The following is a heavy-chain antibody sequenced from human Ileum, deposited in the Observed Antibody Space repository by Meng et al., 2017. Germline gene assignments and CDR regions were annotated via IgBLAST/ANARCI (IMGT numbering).Heavy chain of an antibody. J-gene: IGHJ4*02. D-gene: IGHD5-18*01. Sequence: AQLHESGPGLVRPSEILSLTCSVSGGSVSSGSYYWNWIRQPPGKGPEWIAYIYYTGSTNYNPSLKSRVLISADTSKNQFSLKLSSVTAADTAVYYCARAETALDYWGQGTLVTVSS. CDR1: GGSVSSGSYY. CDR2: IYYTGST. V-gene: IGHV4-61*01. CDR3: ARAETALDY.